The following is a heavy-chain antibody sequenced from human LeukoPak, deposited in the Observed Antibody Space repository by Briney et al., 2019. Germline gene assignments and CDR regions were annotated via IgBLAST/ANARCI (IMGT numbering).Heavy chain of an antibody. CDR2: ISNEGAT. CDR1: GFTFISYA. CDR3: ARSYPYDYGDSRVSFDY. J-gene: IGHJ4*02. Sequence: AGGSQRLSCAASGFTFISYAMSWVRQAPGKGLESVSVISNEGATYYADSVKGRFSISRDNSKNTLYLQIKSLRAEDTAMFYCARSYPYDYGDSRVSFDYWGQGTLVTVSS. V-gene: IGHV3-23*01. D-gene: IGHD4-17*01.